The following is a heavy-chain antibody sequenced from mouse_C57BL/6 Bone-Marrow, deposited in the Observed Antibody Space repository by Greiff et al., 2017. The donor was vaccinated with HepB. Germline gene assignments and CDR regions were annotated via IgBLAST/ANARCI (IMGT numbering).Heavy chain of an antibody. Sequence: EVQLQQSGPELVKPGASVKISCKASGYTFTDYYMNWVKQSLGQSLEWIGDINPNNGGTSYNQKFKGKATLTVDKSSSTAYMELRSLTSEDSAVYYCARGSNHWYFDVWGTGTTVTVSS. CDR3: ARGSNHWYFDV. J-gene: IGHJ1*03. CDR1: GYTFTDYY. D-gene: IGHD2-5*01. V-gene: IGHV1-26*01. CDR2: INPNNGGT.